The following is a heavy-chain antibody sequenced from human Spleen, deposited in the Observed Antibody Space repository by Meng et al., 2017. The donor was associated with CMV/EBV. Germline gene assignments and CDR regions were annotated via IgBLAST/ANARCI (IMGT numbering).Heavy chain of an antibody. D-gene: IGHD7-27*01. V-gene: IGHV3-69-1*01. Sequence: GESLKISCAASGFTFSDYTMNWVRQAPGKGLEWVSCINSSYHIFYADSVKGRFTISRDNARKALYLQMNSLGVEDTAVYYCVRGGRTGHYYGLDVWGQGTTVTVSS. J-gene: IGHJ6*02. CDR2: INSSYHI. CDR3: VRGGRTGHYYGLDV. CDR1: GFTFSDYT.